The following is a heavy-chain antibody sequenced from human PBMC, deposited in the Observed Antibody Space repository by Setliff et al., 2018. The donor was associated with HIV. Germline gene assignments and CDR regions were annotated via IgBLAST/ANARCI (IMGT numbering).Heavy chain of an antibody. D-gene: IGHD1-26*01. V-gene: IGHV1-18*01. CDR2: INCYSGDS. J-gene: IGHJ4*02. Sequence: ASVKVSCKASGYTFTSSDINWVRQAPGQGLEWVGWINCYSGDSKFPEKLQGRITMTADTSTSTAYMELRNLTSDDTAMYYCARATYSGSPNPPQDHWGQGTLVTVSS. CDR3: ARATYSGSPNPPQDH. CDR1: GYTFTSSD.